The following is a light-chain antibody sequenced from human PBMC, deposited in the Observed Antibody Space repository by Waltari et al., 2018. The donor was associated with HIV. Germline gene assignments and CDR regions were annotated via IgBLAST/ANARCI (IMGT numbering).Light chain of an antibody. V-gene: IGKV1-5*03. Sequence: IQMTQSPSSLSAFVGDTVILTSRASQAMDNWLAWYHQKPGRAPRLLISMTSVFESGVPSKFSGCGSGTTFTITITVLQPDDFGTYFCQQYSTHLALGQGTRLE. CDR1: QAMDNW. CDR2: MTS. J-gene: IGKJ2*01. CDR3: QQYSTHLA.